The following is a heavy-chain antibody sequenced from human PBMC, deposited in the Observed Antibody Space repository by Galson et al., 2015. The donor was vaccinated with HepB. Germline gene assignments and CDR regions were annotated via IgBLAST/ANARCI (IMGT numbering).Heavy chain of an antibody. CDR1: GFSFSNYA. CDR2: ISDDGRNK. Sequence: SLRLSCAASGFSFSNYAMHWVRQAPGKGLEWVALISDDGRNKYYADSVEGRVTMTTEKSTGTAYMEMRSLRSDDTAVYYCARDSRLELHLNNYYSYGMDVWGQGTAVSVS. J-gene: IGHJ6*02. V-gene: IGHV3-30*04. D-gene: IGHD1-7*01. CDR3: ARDSRLELHLNNYYSYGMDV.